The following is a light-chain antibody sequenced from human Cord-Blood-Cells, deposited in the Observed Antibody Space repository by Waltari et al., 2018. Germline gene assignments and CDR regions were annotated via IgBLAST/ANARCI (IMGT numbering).Light chain of an antibody. J-gene: IGLJ3*02. V-gene: IGLV2-14*01. Sequence: QSALTQPASVSGSPGQSITISCTGTSSDVGGYNYVSWYQQHPGKAPKLMIHDVSNRPSGVANRFSGSRSGTPASLTISGLQAEDGADYDCSSYTRSSTWVFGGGTKLTVL. CDR1: SSDVGGYNY. CDR2: DVS. CDR3: SSYTRSSTWV.